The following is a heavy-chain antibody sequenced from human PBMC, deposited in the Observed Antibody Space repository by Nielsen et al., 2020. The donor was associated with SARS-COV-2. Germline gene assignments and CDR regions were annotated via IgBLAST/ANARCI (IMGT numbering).Heavy chain of an antibody. CDR1: GFTFDDSG. Sequence: GESQKISCVASGFTFDDSGMSWVRQAPGKGLEWASGINCNGGSTGYADSVKGRFTISRANAKNSLYLQMNSLRGEDTALYHCARQRWYSSSWYSDYWGQGTLVTVSS. CDR2: INCNGGST. J-gene: IGHJ4*02. D-gene: IGHD6-13*01. CDR3: ARQRWYSSSWYSDY. V-gene: IGHV3-20*01.